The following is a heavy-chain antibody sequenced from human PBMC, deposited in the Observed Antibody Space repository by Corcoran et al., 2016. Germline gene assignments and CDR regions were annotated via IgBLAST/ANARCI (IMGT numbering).Heavy chain of an antibody. J-gene: IGHJ5*02. D-gene: IGHD2-2*02. CDR1: GGSFSGYY. CDR2: INHSGST. CDR3: ARRDCSSTSCYIPRTRWFDP. V-gene: IGHV4-34*01. Sequence: QVQLQQWGAGLLKPSETLSLTCAVYGGSFSGYYWSWIRQPPGKGLEWIGEINHSGSTNYNPSLKSRVTISVDTSKNQFSLKLSSVTAADTAVYYCARRDCSSTSCYIPRTRWFDPWGQGTLVTVSS.